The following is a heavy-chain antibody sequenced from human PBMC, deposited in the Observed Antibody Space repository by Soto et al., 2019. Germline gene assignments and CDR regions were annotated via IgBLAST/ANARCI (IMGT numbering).Heavy chain of an antibody. D-gene: IGHD6-13*01. V-gene: IGHV3-33*01. J-gene: IGHJ4*02. CDR2: IWYDGSNK. CDR3: ARESIAAAGFDY. CDR1: GFTFSSYG. Sequence: GGSLRLSCAASGFTFSSYGMHWVRQAPGKGLEWVAVIWYDGSNKYYADSVKGRFTISRDNSKNTLYLQMNSLRAEDTAVYYCARESIAAAGFDYWGQGTLVTVSS.